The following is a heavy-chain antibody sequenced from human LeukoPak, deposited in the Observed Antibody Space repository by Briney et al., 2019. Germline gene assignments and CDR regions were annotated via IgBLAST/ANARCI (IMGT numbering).Heavy chain of an antibody. CDR1: GFTFSSYS. CDR2: ISSSSSYI. Sequence: VKPGGSLRLSCAASGFTFSSYSMNWVRRAPGKGLEWDSSISSSSSYIYYADSVKGRFTISRDNAKNSLYLQMNSLRAEDTAVYYCAKDPYGSGSYTYWGQGTLVTVSS. CDR3: AKDPYGSGSYTY. V-gene: IGHV3-21*01. J-gene: IGHJ4*02. D-gene: IGHD3-10*01.